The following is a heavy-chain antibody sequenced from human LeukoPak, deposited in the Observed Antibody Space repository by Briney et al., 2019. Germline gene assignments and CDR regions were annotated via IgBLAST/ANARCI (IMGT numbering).Heavy chain of an antibody. Sequence: SQTLSLTCNVSGGSISSGNYYWSWIRQPPGEGLEWIGYTYTRGSTKYNPSLKSRATISVDTSKNQLSLKLTSLTAADTGVYYCARQGDDRIASYTYYYYYFMDVWGTGTTVTVSS. D-gene: IGHD3-3*01. CDR1: GGSISSGNYY. CDR3: ARQGDDRIASYTYYYYYFMDV. V-gene: IGHV4-61*09. J-gene: IGHJ6*03. CDR2: TYTRGST.